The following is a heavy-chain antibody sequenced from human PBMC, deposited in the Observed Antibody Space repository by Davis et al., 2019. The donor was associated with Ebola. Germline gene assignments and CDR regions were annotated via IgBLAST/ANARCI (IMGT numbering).Heavy chain of an antibody. CDR3: ARDVAARPVDY. J-gene: IGHJ4*02. D-gene: IGHD6-6*01. V-gene: IGHV1-18*01. CDR2: ISAYNGNT. CDR1: GYTFTSYG. Sequence: ASVTVSCKASGYTFTSYGISWVRQAPGQGLEWMGWISAYNGNTNYAQKLQGRDTMTTDTSTSTAYMELRSLRSDDTAVYYCARDVAARPVDYWGQGTLVTVSS.